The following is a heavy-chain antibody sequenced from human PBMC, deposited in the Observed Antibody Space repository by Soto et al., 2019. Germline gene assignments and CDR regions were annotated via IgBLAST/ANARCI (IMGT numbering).Heavy chain of an antibody. J-gene: IGHJ4*02. D-gene: IGHD1-20*01. CDR1: GFNVGAFA. CDR2: ISVSDAFI. Sequence: EVQLLESGGDLVQPGGSLRLSCAASGFNVGAFAVNWVRQAPGKGLEWVSGISVSDAFIYYADSVRGRFSISRDASENSLYLQTNSLRVNDMALYYCTRETVAGITGLDYWGPGTLVTVSS. V-gene: IGHV3-23*01. CDR3: TRETVAGITGLDY.